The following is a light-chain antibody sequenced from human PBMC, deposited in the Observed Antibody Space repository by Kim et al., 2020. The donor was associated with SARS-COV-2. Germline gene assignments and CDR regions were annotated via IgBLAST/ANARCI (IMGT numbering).Light chain of an antibody. V-gene: IGLV3-1*01. CDR1: KLGDKY. J-gene: IGLJ1*01. CDR3: QAWDSSTYV. CDR2: QDS. Sequence: SVSPGQTASITCSGDKLGDKYACWYQQKPGQSPVLVIYQDSKRPSGIPERFSGSNSGNTATLTISGTQAMDEADYYCQAWDSSTYVFGTGTKFTVL.